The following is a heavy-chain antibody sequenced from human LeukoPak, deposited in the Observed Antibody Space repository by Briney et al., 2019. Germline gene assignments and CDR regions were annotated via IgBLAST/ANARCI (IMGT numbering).Heavy chain of an antibody. Sequence: PGGSLRLSCAASGFTFSSYAMSWVRQAPGKGLEWVSAISGSGGSTYYADSVKGRFTISRDNSKNTLYLQMNSLRAEDTAVYYCAKATSRLYYYYGMDVWGQGTTVTVSS. CDR1: GFTFSSYA. V-gene: IGHV3-23*01. J-gene: IGHJ6*02. CDR3: AKATSRLYYYYGMDV. CDR2: ISGSGGST.